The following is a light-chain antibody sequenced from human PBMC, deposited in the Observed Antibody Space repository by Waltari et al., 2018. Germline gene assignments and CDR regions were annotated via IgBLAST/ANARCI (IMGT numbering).Light chain of an antibody. J-gene: IGLJ1*01. Sequence: QSALTQPPSASGSPGQSVTISCTGTSSDVGGYNYVSWYQHHPGKAPKLLIYEVSTRPSGVPDRFSGARPGNTASLTVSGLQAEDEADYYCSSYAGSNNLGVFGTGTKVTVL. CDR2: EVS. CDR3: SSYAGSNNLGV. CDR1: SSDVGGYNY. V-gene: IGLV2-8*01.